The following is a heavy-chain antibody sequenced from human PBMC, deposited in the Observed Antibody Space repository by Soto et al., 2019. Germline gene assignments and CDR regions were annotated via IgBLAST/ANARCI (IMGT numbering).Heavy chain of an antibody. J-gene: IGHJ3*02. CDR2: IKSKTDGGTT. V-gene: IGHV3-15*01. Sequence: PGGSLRLSCAASGFTFSNAWMSWVRQAPGKGLEWVGRIKSKTDGGTTDYAAPVKGRFTISRDDSKNTLYLQMNSLKTEDTAVYYCTTARQKQWLADAFDIWGQGTMVTVSS. CDR1: GFTFSNAW. D-gene: IGHD6-19*01. CDR3: TTARQKQWLADAFDI.